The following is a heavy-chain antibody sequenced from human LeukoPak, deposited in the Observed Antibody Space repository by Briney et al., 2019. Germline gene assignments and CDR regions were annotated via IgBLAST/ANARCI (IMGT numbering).Heavy chain of an antibody. V-gene: IGHV3-66*02. CDR2: IYSGGDR. CDR3: ATRYCSSASCYYRGAFDI. Sequence: PGGSLRLSCAASGFTVSSNYMSWVRQAPGKGLEWVSLIYSGGDRYYADSVKGRFTISRYNSKNTLYLQMDSLRPEDTAVYYCATRYCSSASCYYRGAFDIWGQGTMVTVSS. D-gene: IGHD2-2*01. CDR1: GFTVSSNY. J-gene: IGHJ3*02.